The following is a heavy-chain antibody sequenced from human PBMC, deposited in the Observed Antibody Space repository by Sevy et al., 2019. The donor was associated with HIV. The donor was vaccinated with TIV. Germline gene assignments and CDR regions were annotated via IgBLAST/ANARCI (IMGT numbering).Heavy chain of an antibody. CDR1: GYTFTDYY. V-gene: IGHV1-2*07. CDR3: ATSLTDCTRISCYGIFDI. D-gene: IGHD2-2*01. Sequence: ASVKVSCKASGYTFTDYYINWVRQAPGQGLEWMGWINPQSGVTDYAHKFQGRVTMTSDTSINTAYIGLSRLRSDDTAVYYCATSLTDCTRISCYGIFDIWGQGTLVTVSS. CDR2: INPQSGVT. J-gene: IGHJ3*02.